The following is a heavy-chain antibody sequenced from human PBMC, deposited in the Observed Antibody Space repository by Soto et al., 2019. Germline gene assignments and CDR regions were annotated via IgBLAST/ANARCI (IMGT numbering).Heavy chain of an antibody. CDR3: AREHRYSGSYSPAFDI. V-gene: IGHV1-3*01. CDR1: VYPLTGYA. Sequence: SGKVSWNASVYPLTGYAMHLVRQAPGQRLEWVGWINAGNGNTKYSQKFQGRVTITRDTSASTAYMELSSLRSEDTAVYYCAREHRYSGSYSPAFDIWGQGTMVTVSS. CDR2: INAGNGNT. J-gene: IGHJ3*02. D-gene: IGHD1-26*01.